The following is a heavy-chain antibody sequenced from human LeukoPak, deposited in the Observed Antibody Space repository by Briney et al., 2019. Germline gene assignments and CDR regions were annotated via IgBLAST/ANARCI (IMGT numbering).Heavy chain of an antibody. CDR1: GGSIGSSSYY. V-gene: IGHV4-39*02. CDR3: ARERMTATH. Sequence: KASETLSLTCTVSGGSIGSSSYYWGWIRQPPGKGLEWIGSIYYSGSTYYNPSLKSRVTISVDTSKNQFSLKLSSVTAADTAVYYCARERMTATHWGQGTLVTVSS. J-gene: IGHJ4*02. D-gene: IGHD2-21*02. CDR2: IYYSGST.